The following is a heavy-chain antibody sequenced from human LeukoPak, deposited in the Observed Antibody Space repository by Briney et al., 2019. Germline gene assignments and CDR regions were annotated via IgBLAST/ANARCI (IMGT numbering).Heavy chain of an antibody. V-gene: IGHV1-24*01. CDR1: GDTLTALS. CDR2: FHPEDGET. D-gene: IGHD2-2*01. J-gene: IGHJ4*02. CDR3: TTGKIYCSTTSCSDDY. Sequence: ASVKVSCMVSGDTLTALSMHWVRQAPGKGLEWMGGFHPEDGETINAQKFQGRVTMTEDTSTDTAYMELSSLRSDDTAVYYCTTGKIYCSTTSCSDDYWGQGTLVTVSS.